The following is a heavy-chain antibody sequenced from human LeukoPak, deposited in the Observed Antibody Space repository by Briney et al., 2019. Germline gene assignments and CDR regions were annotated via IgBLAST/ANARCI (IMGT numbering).Heavy chain of an antibody. CDR3: ASGPDSITIFGVVMDV. V-gene: IGHV1-2*02. J-gene: IGHJ6*02. D-gene: IGHD3-3*01. CDR2: INPNSGGT. CDR1: GYTFTSYG. Sequence: ASVKVSCKASGYTFTSYGISWVRQAPGQGLEWMGWINPNSGGTNYAQKFQGRVTMTRDTSISTAYMELSRLRSDDTAVYYCASGPDSITIFGVVMDVWGQGTTVTVSS.